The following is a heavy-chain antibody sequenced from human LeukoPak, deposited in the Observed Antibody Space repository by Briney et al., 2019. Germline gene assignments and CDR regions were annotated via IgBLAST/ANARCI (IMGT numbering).Heavy chain of an antibody. J-gene: IGHJ4*02. CDR2: IYYSGST. V-gene: IGHV4-61*01. CDR3: ARERGYDILTGYYARNAEIDY. D-gene: IGHD3-9*01. CDR1: GGSVSNSLYY. Sequence: SETLSLTCTVSGGSVSNSLYYWSWIRQPPGKGLEWIGYIYYSGSTNYNPSLKSRVTISVDTSKNQFSLKLSSVTAADTAVYYCARERGYDILTGYYARNAEIDYWGQGTLVTVSS.